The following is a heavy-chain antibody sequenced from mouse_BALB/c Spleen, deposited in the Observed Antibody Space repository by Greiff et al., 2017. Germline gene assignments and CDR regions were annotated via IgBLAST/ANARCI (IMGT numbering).Heavy chain of an antibody. V-gene: IGHV1-67*01. CDR1: SYTFTDYA. J-gene: IGHJ4*01. CDR2: ISTYYGNT. Sequence: QVQLQQSGPVLVRPGVSVKISCKGSSYTFTDYAMHWVKQSHAKSLEWIGVISTYYGNTNYNQKFKGKATMTVDKSSSTAYMELARLTSEDSAVYYCARSGYGNAMDYWGQGTSVTVSS. CDR3: ARSGYGNAMDY. D-gene: IGHD2-10*02.